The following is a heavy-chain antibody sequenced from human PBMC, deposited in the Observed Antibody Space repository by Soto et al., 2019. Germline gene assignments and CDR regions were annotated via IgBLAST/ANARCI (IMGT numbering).Heavy chain of an antibody. V-gene: IGHV4-30-4*01. CDR1: GGSISSGNYC. CDR2: IYYSGST. CDR3: ASGEYSNYARGWFDP. Sequence: SETLSLTCTVSGGSISSGNYCWSWIRQPPGKGLEWIGYIYYSGSTYYNPSLKSRVTISVDTSKNQFSLKLSSVTAADTAVYYCASGEYSNYARGWFDPWGQGTLVTVSS. J-gene: IGHJ5*02. D-gene: IGHD4-4*01.